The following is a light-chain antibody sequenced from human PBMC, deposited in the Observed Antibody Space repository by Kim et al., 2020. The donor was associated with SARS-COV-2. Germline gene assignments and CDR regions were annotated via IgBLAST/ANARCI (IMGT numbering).Light chain of an antibody. Sequence: DIQMTQSPSSLSASVGDRVTITCRASQGINYYLAWYQQKPGKVPKLLIYGASTLQSGVPSRFSGSGSGTDFTLTISSLQPEDVATYYCQQYNSAPPWTFGQGTKVDIK. CDR3: QQYNSAPPWT. CDR1: QGINYY. CDR2: GAS. J-gene: IGKJ1*01. V-gene: IGKV1-27*01.